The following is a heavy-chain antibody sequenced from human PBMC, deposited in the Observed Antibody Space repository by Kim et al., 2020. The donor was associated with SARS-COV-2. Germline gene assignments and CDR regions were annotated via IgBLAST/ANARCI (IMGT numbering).Heavy chain of an antibody. CDR2: NSSNT. D-gene: IGHD2-15*01. J-gene: IGHJ5*02. V-gene: IGHV1-8*01. Sequence: NSSNTDYAQKFQGRVTMTRNTSISTAYMELSSLRSEDTAVYYCATLRSDPWGQGTLVTVSS. CDR3: ATLRSDP.